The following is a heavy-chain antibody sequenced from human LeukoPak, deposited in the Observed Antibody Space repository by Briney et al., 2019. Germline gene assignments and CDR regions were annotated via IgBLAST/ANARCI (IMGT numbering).Heavy chain of an antibody. CDR3: AGQVVVAATSWFDP. J-gene: IGHJ5*02. CDR2: IYYSGST. D-gene: IGHD2-15*01. Sequence: KPSETLSLTCTVSGGSISSYYWSWIRQPPGKGLEWVGYIYYSGSTNYNPSLKSRVTISVDTSKNQFSLKLSSVTAADTAVYYCAGQVVVAATSWFDPWGQGTLVTVSS. V-gene: IGHV4-59*01. CDR1: GGSISSYY.